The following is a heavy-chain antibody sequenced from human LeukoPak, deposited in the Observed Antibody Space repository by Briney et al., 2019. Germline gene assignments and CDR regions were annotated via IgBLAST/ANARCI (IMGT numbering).Heavy chain of an antibody. Sequence: GSLRLSYAASGFTFNIFSMNWVRQAPGKGLELVSSISSSSSYIYYADSVKGRFTISRDNAKNSLYLQMSSLRAEDTAVYYCAREFADYWGQGTLVTVSS. V-gene: IGHV3-21*01. CDR1: GFTFNIFS. CDR3: AREFADY. CDR2: ISSSSSYI. J-gene: IGHJ4*02.